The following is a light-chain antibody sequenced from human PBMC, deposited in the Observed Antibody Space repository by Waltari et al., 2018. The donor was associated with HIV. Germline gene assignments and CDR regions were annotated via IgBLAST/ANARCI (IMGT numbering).Light chain of an antibody. J-gene: IGKJ2*01. CDR3: QQYDNWPYT. V-gene: IGKV3-15*01. CDR1: QSVNSQ. CDR2: GAS. Sequence: EVVMTQSPATLPLSPGERVPLSCRASQSVNSQLAWYQQKAGQAPRLLIHGASSRASGIPARFSGSGSGTDFSLTISSLKSEDFAIYYCQQYDNWPYTFGQGTKLDI.